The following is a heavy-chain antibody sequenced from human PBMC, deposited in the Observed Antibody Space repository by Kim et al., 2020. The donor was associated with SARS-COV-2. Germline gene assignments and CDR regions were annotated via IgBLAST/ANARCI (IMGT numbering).Heavy chain of an antibody. J-gene: IGHJ3*02. D-gene: IGHD3-22*01. CDR3: ARKPITMIVVVDAFDI. CDR1: GGSISSGGYY. Sequence: SETLSLTCTVSGGSISSGGYYWSWIRQHPGKGLEWIGYIYYSGSTYYNPSLKSRVTISVDTSKNQFSLKLSSVTAAYTAVYYCARKPITMIVVVDAFDIWVQGTIVTVSS. CDR2: IYYSGST. V-gene: IGHV4-31*03.